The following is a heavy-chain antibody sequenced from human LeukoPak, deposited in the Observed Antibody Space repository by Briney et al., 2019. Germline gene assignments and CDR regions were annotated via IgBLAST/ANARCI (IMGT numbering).Heavy chain of an antibody. D-gene: IGHD4-17*01. V-gene: IGHV2-5*01. CDR3: AHDGGAYDAFDI. Sequence: SGPTLVNPTQTLTLTCTFSGFSLSTSGVGVGWIREPPGKALEWLALIYWSDDKRYSPSLKSGLTITKDTSKNQVVLTMTNMDPVDTATYYCAHDGGAYDAFDIWGQGTMVTVSS. J-gene: IGHJ3*02. CDR1: GFSLSTSGVG. CDR2: IYWSDDK.